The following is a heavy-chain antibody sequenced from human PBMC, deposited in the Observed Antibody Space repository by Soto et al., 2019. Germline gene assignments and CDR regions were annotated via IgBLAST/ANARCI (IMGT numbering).Heavy chain of an antibody. J-gene: IGHJ5*02. V-gene: IGHV1-18*04. D-gene: IGHD2-2*02. CDR1: GYTFTSYG. CDR2: ISAYNGNT. Sequence: QVQLVQSGAEVKKPGASVKVSCKASGYTFTSYGISWVRQAPGQGLEWMGWISAYNGNTNYAQKLQGRVTMTTDTSTSTAYMELRSLRSDDTAVYYCARVGFDCSSTSFYTSWWFDPWGQGTLVTVSS. CDR3: ARVGFDCSSTSFYTSWWFDP.